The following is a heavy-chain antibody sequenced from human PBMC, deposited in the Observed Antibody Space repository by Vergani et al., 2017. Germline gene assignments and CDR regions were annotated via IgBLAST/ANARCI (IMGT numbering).Heavy chain of an antibody. Sequence: QVQLVQSGAEVKKPGSSVKVSCKASGGTLSSYAISWVRQAPGQGLEWMGGIIPIFGTANYAQKFQGRVTITADESTSTAYMELSSLGSEDTAVYYCARDLGPHIVVVTANYGMDVWGQGTTVTVSS. CDR1: GGTLSSYA. D-gene: IGHD2-21*02. CDR3: ARDLGPHIVVVTANYGMDV. V-gene: IGHV1-69*13. J-gene: IGHJ6*02. CDR2: IIPIFGTA.